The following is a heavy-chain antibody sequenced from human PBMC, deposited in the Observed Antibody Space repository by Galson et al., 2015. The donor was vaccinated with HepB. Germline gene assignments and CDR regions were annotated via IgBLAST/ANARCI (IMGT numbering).Heavy chain of an antibody. CDR2: ISGSGGNT. D-gene: IGHD3-16*02. V-gene: IGHV3-23*01. J-gene: IGHJ4*02. CDR1: GFTFSSYA. Sequence: SLRLSCAASGFTFSSYAMTWVRQAPGKGLEWVSAISGSGGNTYYADSAKGRFTISRDNSRNTLYLRMNSLRAEDTAVYYCAKNRIHFDYWGQGTLVTVSS. CDR3: AKNRIHFDY.